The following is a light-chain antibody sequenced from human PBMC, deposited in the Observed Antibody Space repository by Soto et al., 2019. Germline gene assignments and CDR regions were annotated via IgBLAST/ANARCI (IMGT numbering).Light chain of an antibody. V-gene: IGKV1-39*01. J-gene: IGKJ5*01. Sequence: DIQMTQSPSSLSASVGDRVTITCLASQSISSYLNWYQQKPGKAPKLLIYAASSLQSGVPSRFGGSGSGTDFTLTISSLQPEDFATYYCQQSYSTPITFGQGTRLEI. CDR2: AAS. CDR3: QQSYSTPIT. CDR1: QSISSY.